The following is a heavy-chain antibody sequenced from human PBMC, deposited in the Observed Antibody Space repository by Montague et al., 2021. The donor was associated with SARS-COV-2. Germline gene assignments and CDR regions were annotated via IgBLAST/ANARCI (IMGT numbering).Heavy chain of an antibody. CDR3: ARDTVRDYGDSGDY. CDR1: GSTYSSYW. Sequence: SLRLSCAASGSTYSSYWMHWVRQAPGKGLVWVSRINSDGSSTSYADSVKGRFTISRDNAKNTLYLQMNSLRAEDTAVYYCARDTVRDYGDSGDYWGQGTLVTVSS. V-gene: IGHV3-74*01. J-gene: IGHJ4*02. D-gene: IGHD4-17*01. CDR2: INSDGSST.